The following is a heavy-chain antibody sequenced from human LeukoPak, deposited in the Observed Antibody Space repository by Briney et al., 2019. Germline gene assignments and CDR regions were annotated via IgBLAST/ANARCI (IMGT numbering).Heavy chain of an antibody. D-gene: IGHD3-10*01. V-gene: IGHV3-30*02. CDR3: AKDPLTMVPEAFDI. CDR1: GFTFSSYG. J-gene: IGHJ3*02. CDR2: IWYDGSNK. Sequence: GGSLRLSCAASGFTFSSYGMHWVRQAPGKGLEWVAFIWYDGSNKYYADSVKGRFTISRDNSKNTLYLQMNSLRAEDTAVYYCAKDPLTMVPEAFDIWGQGTMVTVSS.